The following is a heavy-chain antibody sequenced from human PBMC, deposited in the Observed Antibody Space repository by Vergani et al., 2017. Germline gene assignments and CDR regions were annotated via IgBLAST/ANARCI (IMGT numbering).Heavy chain of an antibody. CDR1: GYTFTSYY. D-gene: IGHD6-6*01. J-gene: IGHJ5*02. CDR2: INPSGGST. V-gene: IGHV1-46*01. Sequence: QVQLVQSGAEVKKPGASVKVSCKASGYTFTSYYMHWVRQAPGQGLAWMGIINPSGGSTSYAQKFQGRVTMTRDTSTSTVYMELSSLRSEDTAVYYWARSIGCSSSIQFWFDPWGQGTLVTVSS. CDR3: ARSIGCSSSIQFWFDP.